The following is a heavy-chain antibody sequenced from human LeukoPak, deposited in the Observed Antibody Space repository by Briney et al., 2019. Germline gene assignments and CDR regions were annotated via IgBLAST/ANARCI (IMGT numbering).Heavy chain of an antibody. CDR3: ARVASWIQLWLLGY. J-gene: IGHJ4*02. D-gene: IGHD5-18*01. CDR1: GYTFTGYY. Sequence: ASVKVSCRASGYTFTGYYMHWVRQAPGQGLEWMGWINPNSGGTNYAQKFQGRVTMTRDTSISTAYMELSRLRSDDTAVYYCARVASWIQLWLLGYWGQGTLVTVSS. V-gene: IGHV1-2*02. CDR2: INPNSGGT.